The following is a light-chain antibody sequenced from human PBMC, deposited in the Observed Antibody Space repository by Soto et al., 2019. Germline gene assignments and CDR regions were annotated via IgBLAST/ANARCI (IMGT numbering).Light chain of an antibody. V-gene: IGLV1-44*01. J-gene: IGLJ2*01. CDR1: SSNIGSNP. CDR2: SNN. Sequence: QSVLTQPPSASGTPGQRVTISCSGSSSNIGSNPVNWYQQLPGTAPKLLIYSNNQRPSGVRDRFSGSKSGTSASLAISGLQSEDGADYYCAAWDDSLYVVFGGGTKLTVL. CDR3: AAWDDSLYVV.